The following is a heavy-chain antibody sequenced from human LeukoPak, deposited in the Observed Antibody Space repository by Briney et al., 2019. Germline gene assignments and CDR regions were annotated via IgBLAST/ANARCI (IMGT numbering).Heavy chain of an antibody. Sequence: PGGSLRLSCAASGFTFSSYSMNWVRQAPGKGLEWVSSISSSSSYIYYADSVKGRFTISRDNAKNSLYLQMNSLRAEDTAVYYCAREASSSVRAFDIWGQGIMVTVSS. J-gene: IGHJ3*02. CDR3: AREASSSVRAFDI. D-gene: IGHD6-13*01. CDR1: GFTFSSYS. CDR2: ISSSSSYI. V-gene: IGHV3-21*01.